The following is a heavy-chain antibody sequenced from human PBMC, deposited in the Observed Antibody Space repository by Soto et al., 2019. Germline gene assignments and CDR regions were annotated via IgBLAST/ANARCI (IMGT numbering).Heavy chain of an antibody. CDR2: IIPIFGTA. Sequence: SVKVSCKASGGTFSSYAISWVRQAPGQGLEWMGGIIPIFGTANYAQKFQGRVTMTTDTSTSTAYMELRSLRSDDTAVYYCARDPPRGTTVTPRWGVVVIPFDYWGQGTLVTVSS. CDR3: ARDPPRGTTVTPRWGVVVIPFDY. V-gene: IGHV1-69*05. J-gene: IGHJ4*02. D-gene: IGHD4-4*01. CDR1: GGTFSSYA.